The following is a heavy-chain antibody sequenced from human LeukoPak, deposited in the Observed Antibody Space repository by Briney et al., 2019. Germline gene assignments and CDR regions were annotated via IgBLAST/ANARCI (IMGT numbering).Heavy chain of an antibody. D-gene: IGHD6-13*01. J-gene: IGHJ4*02. CDR2: IYYSGST. Sequence: SETQSLTCTVSGGSISNYYWSWIRQPPGKGLEWIGYIYYSGSTYYNPSLKSRVTISVDTSKNQFSLKLSSVTAADTAVYYCARLRYSSSWYEGGRDYWGQGTLVTVSS. CDR1: GGSISNYY. V-gene: IGHV4-59*08. CDR3: ARLRYSSSWYEGGRDY.